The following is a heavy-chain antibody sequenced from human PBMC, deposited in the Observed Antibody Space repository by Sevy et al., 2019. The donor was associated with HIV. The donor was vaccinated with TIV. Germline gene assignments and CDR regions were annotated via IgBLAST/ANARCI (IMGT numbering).Heavy chain of an antibody. D-gene: IGHD5-12*01. Sequence: ASVKVSCKASGNTLIGYYFHWVRQAPGQGLEWMGWMNPNTGDTKYAQKFQGRVTMTRDTSVSTAYLQLSSLRSDDTALYYCARGSDLVATIFDFWGQGTLVTVSS. CDR3: ARGSDLVATIFDF. CDR2: MNPNTGDT. CDR1: GNTLIGYY. V-gene: IGHV1-2*02. J-gene: IGHJ4*02.